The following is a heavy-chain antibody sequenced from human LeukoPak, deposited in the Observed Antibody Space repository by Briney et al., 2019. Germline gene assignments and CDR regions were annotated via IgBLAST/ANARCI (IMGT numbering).Heavy chain of an antibody. V-gene: IGHV3-30*18. CDR3: AKDFLVTVETPMDV. J-gene: IGHJ6*02. D-gene: IGHD4-23*01. Sequence: AGGSLRLSCAASGLNFSSYGMHWVRQTPGKGLEWVAVISYDGTNKYYADSVKGRFTVSRDNSKNPLYLQMNSLRAEETAVYYCAKDFLVTVETPMDVWGQGTTVTVSS. CDR1: GLNFSSYG. CDR2: ISYDGTNK.